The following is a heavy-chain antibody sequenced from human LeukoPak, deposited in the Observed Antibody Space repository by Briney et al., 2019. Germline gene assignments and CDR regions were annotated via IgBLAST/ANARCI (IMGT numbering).Heavy chain of an antibody. CDR2: IYTRGGT. CDR3: ARSGYYDTSGSRDAFDI. Sequence: SETLSLTCTVSGDSIISGSYYWSWIRQPAGKGLEWIGRIYTRGGTNYNPSLKSRVTISVDTSKNQFSLKLSSVTAADTAVYYCARSGYYDTSGSRDAFDIWGQGTTVTVSS. D-gene: IGHD3-22*01. V-gene: IGHV4-61*02. J-gene: IGHJ3*02. CDR1: GDSIISGSYY.